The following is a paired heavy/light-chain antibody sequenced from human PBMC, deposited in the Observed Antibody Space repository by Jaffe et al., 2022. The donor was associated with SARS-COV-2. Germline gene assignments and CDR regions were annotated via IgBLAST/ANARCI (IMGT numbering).Light chain of an antibody. CDR3: MQSAQFPWT. CDR2: KIS. V-gene: IGKV2-24*01. CDR1: QPLEHNTGNIF. Sequence: DIVMTQSPLSSPVTLGQPASISCRSSQPLEHNTGNIFLSWLQQRPGQPPRLLIYKISNRFSGVPDRFSGSGAGTDFTLRISRVEAEDVGIYYCMQSAQFPWTFGQGTKVEI. J-gene: IGKJ1*01.
Heavy chain of an antibody. J-gene: IGHJ4*02. Sequence: EVQLVESGGDLIQSGGSLRLSCAASGFPVSRNYVSWVRQAPRKGLEWLAVFYNGGNTFYADSVKGRLTISSDNSKNTLYLQMNSLRAEDTAIYYCALSTSTGAFDNWGQGTLVTVSS. CDR3: ALSTSTGAFDN. D-gene: IGHD7-27*01. CDR1: GFPVSRNY. CDR2: FYNGGNT. V-gene: IGHV3-53*01.